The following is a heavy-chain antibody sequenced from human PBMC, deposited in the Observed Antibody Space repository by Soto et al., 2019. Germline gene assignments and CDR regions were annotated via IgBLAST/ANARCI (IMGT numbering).Heavy chain of an antibody. CDR2: ISAYNGNT. D-gene: IGHD3-3*01. CDR3: ARDPRLNDFWSGYYSGVDP. V-gene: IGHV1-18*01. Sequence: ASVKVSCKASGYTFTSYGISWLRQAPGQGLEWMGWISAYNGNTNYAQKLQGRVTMTTDTSTSTAYMELRSLRSDDTAVYYCARDPRLNDFWSGYYSGVDPWGQGTLVTVSS. J-gene: IGHJ5*02. CDR1: GYTFTSYG.